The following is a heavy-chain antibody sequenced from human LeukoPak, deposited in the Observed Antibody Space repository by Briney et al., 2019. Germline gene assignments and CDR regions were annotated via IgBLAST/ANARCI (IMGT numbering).Heavy chain of an antibody. CDR1: GFTFNKYG. D-gene: IGHD2-21*01. CDR3: VRGALASCGGGRCHGIFDN. V-gene: IGHV3-74*01. J-gene: IGHJ4*02. CDR2: INDDASRI. Sequence: PGGSLRLSCIASGFTFNKYGMHWVRQAPGKGLVWVSRINDDASRIFYADSVKGRFTISRDNSQNTLYLQMNSLRADDTAVYYCVRGALASCGGGRCHGIFDNWGQGILVTVSS.